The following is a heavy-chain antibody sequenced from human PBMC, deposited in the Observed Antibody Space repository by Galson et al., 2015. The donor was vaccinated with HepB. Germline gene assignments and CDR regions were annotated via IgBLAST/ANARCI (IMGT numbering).Heavy chain of an antibody. D-gene: IGHD3-3*01. V-gene: IGHV3-74*01. CDR2: IQGDGSST. J-gene: IGHJ5*02. CDR3: AREEAVFGVVIAH. CDR1: GFSFSNHW. Sequence: SLRLSCAASGFSFSNHWMHWVRQAPGKGLVWVSRIQGDGSSTSYADSVKGRFTISRDNAKNTLYLQMNSLRAEDTAVYYCAREEAVFGVVIAHWGQATLVPVSS.